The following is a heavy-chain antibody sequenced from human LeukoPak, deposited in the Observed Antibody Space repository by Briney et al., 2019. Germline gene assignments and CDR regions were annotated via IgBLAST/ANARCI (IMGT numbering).Heavy chain of an antibody. CDR3: ARDQDGYNSLDY. CDR2: MSYSGST. D-gene: IGHD5-24*01. V-gene: IGHV4-59*01. J-gene: IGHJ4*02. Sequence: SETLSLTCTVSGASITTYYWSWIRQTPGKGLEWIGYMSYSGSTNYNPTLKSRVTISVDTSKNQFSLRLSSVTAADTAVYYCARDQDGYNSLDYWGQGTLVTVSS. CDR1: GASITTYY.